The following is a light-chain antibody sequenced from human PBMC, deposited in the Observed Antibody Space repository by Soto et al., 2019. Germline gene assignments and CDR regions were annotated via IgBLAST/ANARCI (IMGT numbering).Light chain of an antibody. V-gene: IGKV3-20*01. CDR3: QQYGSSPRT. J-gene: IGKJ1*01. Sequence: EIVLTQSPGTLSLSPGARGTLSCRASQSVSSVYLAWYQQKPGQAPRLLIYDASSRATGIPDRFSGSGSGTDFTLTISRLAPEDFAVYYCQQYGSSPRTFGQGTKVEIK. CDR2: DAS. CDR1: QSVSSVY.